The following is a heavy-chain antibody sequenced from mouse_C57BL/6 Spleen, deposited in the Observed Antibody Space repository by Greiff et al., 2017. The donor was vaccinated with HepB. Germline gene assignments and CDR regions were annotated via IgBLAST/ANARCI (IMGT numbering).Heavy chain of an antibody. D-gene: IGHD1-1*01. J-gene: IGHJ2*01. Sequence: QVQLQQPGAELVKPGASVKLSCKASGYTFTSYWMQWVKQRPGQGLEWIGEIDPSDSYTNYNQKFKGKATLTVDTSSSTAYMQLSSLPSEDSAVYYGAKNSGSSTGYFDYWGQGTTLTVSS. CDR1: GYTFTSYW. CDR2: IDPSDSYT. CDR3: AKNSGSSTGYFDY. V-gene: IGHV1-50*01.